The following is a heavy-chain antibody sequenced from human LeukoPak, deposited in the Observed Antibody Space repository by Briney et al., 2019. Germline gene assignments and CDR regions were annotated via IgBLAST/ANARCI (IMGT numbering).Heavy chain of an antibody. CDR2: IIPIFGIA. CDR1: GGTFSSYA. CDR3: ASRGEMANREIYFDY. D-gene: IGHD5-24*01. V-gene: IGHV1-69*04. Sequence: SVKVSCKASGGTFSSYAISWVRQAPGQGLEWMARIIPIFGIANYAQKFQGRVTITADKSTSTAYMELSSLRSEDTAVYYCASRGEMANREIYFDYWGQGTLVTVSS. J-gene: IGHJ4*02.